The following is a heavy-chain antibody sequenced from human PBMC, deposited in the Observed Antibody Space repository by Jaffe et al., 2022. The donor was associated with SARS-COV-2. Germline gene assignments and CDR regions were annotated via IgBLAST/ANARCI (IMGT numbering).Heavy chain of an antibody. V-gene: IGHV1-69*01. Sequence: QVQLVQSGAEVKKTGSSVKVSCRASGGTFTNYAFSWVRQAPGQGLEWMGGIIPIFSTTKYSQKFQGRVTITADESTSTVYMELSRLRSDDTAVYYCARIHSSIWYEAMSPWGQGSLVIVSS. CDR1: GGTFTNYA. D-gene: IGHD6-13*01. CDR2: IIPIFSTT. CDR3: ARIHSSIWYEAMSP. J-gene: IGHJ5*02.